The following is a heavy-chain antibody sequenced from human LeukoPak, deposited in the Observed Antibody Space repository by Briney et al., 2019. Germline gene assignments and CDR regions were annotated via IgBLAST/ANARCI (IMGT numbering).Heavy chain of an antibody. Sequence: GRSLRLSCAASGFTFSSYAMHWVRQAPGKGLEWVAVISYDGSNKYYADSVKGRFTISRDNSKNTLYLQMNSLRAEDTAVYYCAKDYGGNSDWGQGTLVTVSS. CDR3: AKDYGGNSD. V-gene: IGHV3-30-3*01. D-gene: IGHD4-23*01. J-gene: IGHJ4*02. CDR2: ISYDGSNK. CDR1: GFTFSSYA.